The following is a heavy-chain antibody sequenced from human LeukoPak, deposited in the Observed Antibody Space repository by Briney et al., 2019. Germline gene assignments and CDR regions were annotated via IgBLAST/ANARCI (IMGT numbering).Heavy chain of an antibody. CDR1: GGSISSSSYY. Sequence: SETLSLTCTVSGGSISSSSYYWGWIRQPPGKGLEWIGSIYYSGSTYYNPSLKSRVTISVDTSKNQFSLKLSSVTAADTAVYYCARPPRAARLAASPNAADDAFDIWGQGTMVTVSS. CDR2: IYYSGST. J-gene: IGHJ3*02. V-gene: IGHV4-39*01. CDR3: ARPPRAARLAASPNAADDAFDI. D-gene: IGHD6-6*01.